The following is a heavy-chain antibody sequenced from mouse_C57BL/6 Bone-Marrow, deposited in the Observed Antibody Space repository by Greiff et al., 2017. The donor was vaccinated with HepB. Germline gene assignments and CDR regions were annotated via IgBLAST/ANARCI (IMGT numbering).Heavy chain of an antibody. D-gene: IGHD4-1*01. CDR1: GYTFTSYG. CDR2: IYPRSGNT. CDR3: ARRRANWERYFDV. Sequence: QVTLKVSGAELARPGASVKLSCKASGYTFTSYGISWVKQRTGQGLEWIGEIYPRSGNTYYNEKFKGKATLTADKSSSTAYMELRSLTSEDSAVYFCARRRANWERYFDVWGTGTTVTVSS. V-gene: IGHV1-81*01. J-gene: IGHJ1*03.